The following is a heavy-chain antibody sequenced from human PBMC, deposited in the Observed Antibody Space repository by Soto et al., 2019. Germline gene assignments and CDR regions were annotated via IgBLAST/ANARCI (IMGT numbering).Heavy chain of an antibody. D-gene: IGHD3-9*01. CDR3: ARGRIDWLLANYYYYMDV. CDR1: GGSFSGYY. V-gene: IGHV4-34*01. CDR2: INHSGST. Sequence: SETLSLTCAVYGGSFSGYYWSWIRQPPGKGLEWIGEINHSGSTNYNPSLKSRVTISVDTSKNQFSLKLSSVTAADTAVYYCARGRIDWLLANYYYYMDVWGKGTTVTVSS. J-gene: IGHJ6*03.